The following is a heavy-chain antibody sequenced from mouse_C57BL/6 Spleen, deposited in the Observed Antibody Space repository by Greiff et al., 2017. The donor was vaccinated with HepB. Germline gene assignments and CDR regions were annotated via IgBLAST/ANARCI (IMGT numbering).Heavy chain of an antibody. V-gene: IGHV1-59*01. J-gene: IGHJ1*03. CDR3: ASYYGSSPSYWYFDV. CDR1: GYTFTSYW. CDR2: IDPSDSYT. Sequence: QVQLKQPGAELVRPGTSVKLSCKASGYTFTSYWMHWVKQRPGQGLEWIGVIDPSDSYTNYNQKFKGKATLTVDTSSSTAYMQLSSLTSEDSAVYYCASYYGSSPSYWYFDVWGTGTTVTVSS. D-gene: IGHD1-1*01.